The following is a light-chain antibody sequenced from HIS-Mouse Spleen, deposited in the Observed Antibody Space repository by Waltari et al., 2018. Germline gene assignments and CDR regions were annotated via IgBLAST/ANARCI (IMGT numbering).Light chain of an antibody. V-gene: IGLV2-11*01. CDR1: SSAVGGYNS. CDR3: CSYAGSYTFVV. CDR2: DVS. Sequence: QSALTQPRSVSGSPGQSVTISCTGTSSAVGGYNSVSWYQQHTGKAPKLMIYDVSKRPSGVPDRFSGSKSGNTASLTISGLQAEDEADYYCCSYAGSYTFVVFGGGTKLTVL. J-gene: IGLJ2*01.